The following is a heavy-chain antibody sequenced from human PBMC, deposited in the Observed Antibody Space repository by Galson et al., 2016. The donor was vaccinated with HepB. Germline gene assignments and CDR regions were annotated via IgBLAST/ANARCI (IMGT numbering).Heavy chain of an antibody. CDR1: GYTFTNYD. CDR3: ARNPALTGDFDY. Sequence: SVKVSCKASGYTFTNYDVNWVRQATGQGPEWMGWMNPNSGNTGYAQKFQGRITMTRDISISTAYMELSSLISEDTAVYSCARNPALTGDFDYWGQGSLVTVSS. J-gene: IGHJ4*02. D-gene: IGHD7-27*01. CDR2: MNPNSGNT. V-gene: IGHV1-8*01.